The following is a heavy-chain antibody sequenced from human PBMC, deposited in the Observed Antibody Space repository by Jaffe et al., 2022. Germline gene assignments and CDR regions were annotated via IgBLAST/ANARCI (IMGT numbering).Heavy chain of an antibody. Sequence: QVQLQQSGPGLVKPSQTLSLTCAISGDSVSSNSAAWNWIRQSPSRGLEWLGRTYYRSKWYNDYAVSVKSRITINPDTSKNQFSLQLNSVTPEDTAVYYCAREMFPFYCSSTSCPPNAFDIWGQGTMVTVSS. CDR2: TYYRSKWYN. V-gene: IGHV6-1*01. CDR1: GDSVSSNSAA. J-gene: IGHJ3*02. CDR3: AREMFPFYCSSTSCPPNAFDI. D-gene: IGHD2-2*01.